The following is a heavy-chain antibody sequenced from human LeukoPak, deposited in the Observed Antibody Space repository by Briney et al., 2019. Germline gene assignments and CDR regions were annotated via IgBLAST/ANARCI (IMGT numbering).Heavy chain of an antibody. D-gene: IGHD6-19*01. CDR2: INPSGGST. Sequence: ASVKVSCKASGYTFTSYYMHWVRQAPGQGLEWMGIINPSGGSTSYAQKFQGRVTMTRDTSTSIVYMELSSLRSEDTAVYYCARAHFSGIAVAGTVDYWGQGTLVTVSS. J-gene: IGHJ4*02. V-gene: IGHV1-46*01. CDR3: ARAHFSGIAVAGTVDY. CDR1: GYTFTSYY.